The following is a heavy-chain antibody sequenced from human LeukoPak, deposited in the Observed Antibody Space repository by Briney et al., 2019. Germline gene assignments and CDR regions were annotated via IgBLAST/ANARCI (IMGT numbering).Heavy chain of an antibody. Sequence: GGSLRLXCAASGFAFSSFEMNWVRQAPGKELEWVSYISSRATNIYYADCVKGRFTISRDNAKNSLYLQMNSLRAEDTAVYYCAREGYCRDDTCLSYDAFDIWGQGTMVTVSS. V-gene: IGHV3-48*03. CDR1: GFAFSSFE. CDR3: AREGYCRDDTCLSYDAFDI. CDR2: ISSRATNI. J-gene: IGHJ3*02. D-gene: IGHD2-15*01.